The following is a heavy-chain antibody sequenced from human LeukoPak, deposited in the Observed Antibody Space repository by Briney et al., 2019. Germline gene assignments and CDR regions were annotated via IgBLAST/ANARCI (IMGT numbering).Heavy chain of an antibody. D-gene: IGHD1-7*01. CDR2: ISSSSSYI. CDR1: GFTFSSYA. V-gene: IGHV3-21*01. J-gene: IGHJ4*02. CDR3: ARAPSTTLRMKAIDY. Sequence: GGSLRLSCAASGFTFSSYAMSWVRQAPGKGLEWVSSISSSSSYIYYADSVKGRFTISRDNAKNSPYLQMNSLRAEDTAVYYCARAPSTTLRMKAIDYWGQGTLVTVSS.